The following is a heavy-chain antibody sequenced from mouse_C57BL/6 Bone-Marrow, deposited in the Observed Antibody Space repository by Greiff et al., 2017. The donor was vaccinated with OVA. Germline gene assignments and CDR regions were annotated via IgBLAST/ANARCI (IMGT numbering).Heavy chain of an antibody. CDR1: GYTFTSYW. CDR2: IDPSDSYT. V-gene: IGHV1-50*01. J-gene: IGHJ2*01. CDR3: ARYPPYDGYYPYFDY. Sequence: VQLQQPGAELVKPGASVKLSCKASGYTFTSYWMPWVKQRPGQGLEWIGEIDPSDSYTNYNQKFKGKATLTVDTSSSTAYMQLSSLTSEDSAVYYCARYPPYDGYYPYFDYWGQGTTLTVSS. D-gene: IGHD2-3*01.